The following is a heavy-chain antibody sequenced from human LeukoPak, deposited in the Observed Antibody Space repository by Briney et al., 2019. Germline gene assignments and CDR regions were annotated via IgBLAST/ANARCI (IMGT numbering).Heavy chain of an antibody. J-gene: IGHJ4*02. CDR3: ARHGPMSSFDY. Sequence: KPSETLSLTCTVSGGSISGYYWNWIRQPPGKGLEWIGFMYYSGSTSYSPSLKSRVTMSVDTSKNQFSLKLSSVTAADTAVYYCARHGPMSSFDYWGQGTLVTVSS. V-gene: IGHV4-59*08. CDR2: MYYSGST. CDR1: GGSISGYY.